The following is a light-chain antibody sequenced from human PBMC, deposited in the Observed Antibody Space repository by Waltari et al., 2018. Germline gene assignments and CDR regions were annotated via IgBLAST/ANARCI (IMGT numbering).Light chain of an antibody. CDR1: QTISGSW. Sequence: EIVLTQSPGTLSVSPGERATLSCRASQTISGSWLTWYQQKPGQAPRLVIYGASIRATAIPDRFSGSGSGTDFTLTISRLEPEDFAVYYCQQYDGSSVTFGGGTKVEIK. CDR2: GAS. CDR3: QQYDGSSVT. V-gene: IGKV3-20*01. J-gene: IGKJ4*01.